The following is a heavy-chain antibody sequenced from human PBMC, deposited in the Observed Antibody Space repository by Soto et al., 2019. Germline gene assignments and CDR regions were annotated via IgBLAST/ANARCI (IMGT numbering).Heavy chain of an antibody. D-gene: IGHD6-6*01. CDR2: IIPIFGTA. J-gene: IGHJ6*02. CDR1: GGTFSSYA. CDR3: ARPKYSSSSSPYYYGMDV. Sequence: GASVKVSCKASGGTFSSYAISWVRQAPGQGLEWMGGIIPIFGTANYAQKFQGRVTITADESTSTAYMELSSLRSEDTAVYYCARPKYSSSSSPYYYGMDVWGQGTTVTVSS. V-gene: IGHV1-69*13.